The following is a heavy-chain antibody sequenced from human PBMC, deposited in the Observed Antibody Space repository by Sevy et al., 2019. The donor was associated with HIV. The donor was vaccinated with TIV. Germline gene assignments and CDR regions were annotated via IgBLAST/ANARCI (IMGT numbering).Heavy chain of an antibody. V-gene: IGHV3-7*01. CDR1: GFSLNNHY. J-gene: IGHJ3*02. CDR3: VREGIIYDYDGRDFDDAFDI. D-gene: IGHD3-22*01. Sequence: GGSLRLSCAASGFSLNNHYMSWVRQAPGKGLEWVANIKQGGNEQFYVASAKGRFTNSRDNAKNSVYLQMDSLRAEDTAVYYCVREGIIYDYDGRDFDDAFDIWGHGTMVTVSS. CDR2: IKQGGNEQ.